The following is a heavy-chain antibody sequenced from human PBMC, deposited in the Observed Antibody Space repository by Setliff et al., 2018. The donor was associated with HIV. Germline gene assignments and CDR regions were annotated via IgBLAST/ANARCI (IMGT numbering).Heavy chain of an antibody. D-gene: IGHD2-15*01. CDR1: SLTSGDYH. V-gene: IGHV4-30-4*08. CDR3: ARDLGGPRNFDN. J-gene: IGHJ4*02. Sequence: SLTSGDYHWSWIRQPPGKGLEWIGYIYYTGSTYYNPSLKSRLTISIDTSKNQFSLKLRSVTAADTAVYYCARDLGGPRNFDNWGQGTLVTVSS. CDR2: IYYTGST.